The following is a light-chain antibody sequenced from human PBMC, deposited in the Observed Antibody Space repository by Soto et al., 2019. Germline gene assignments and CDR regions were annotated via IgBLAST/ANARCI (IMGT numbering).Light chain of an antibody. V-gene: IGKV1-5*01. CDR2: DAS. CDR1: QSVSTR. CDR3: QQYYDYPWT. J-gene: IGKJ1*01. Sequence: DIQMTQSPFTLSASVGGRVTITCRASQSVSTRLACHQQKPGKAPKVLIYDASNLETGVPSRFSGSGSGREFTPTISSLQPDDFATYYCQQYYDYPWTFGQGTKVDIK.